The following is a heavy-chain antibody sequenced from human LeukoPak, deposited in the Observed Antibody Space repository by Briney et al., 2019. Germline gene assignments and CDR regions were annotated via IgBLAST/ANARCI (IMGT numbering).Heavy chain of an antibody. CDR2: ISYDGSNK. Sequence: GGSLRLSCAASGFTFSSYGMHWVRQAPGKGLEGVAVISYDGSNKYYADSVKGRFTISRDNSKNTLYLQMNSLRAEDTAVYYCAKDDEWELPTSLDYWGQGTLVTVSS. CDR1: GFTFSSYG. V-gene: IGHV3-30*18. J-gene: IGHJ4*02. CDR3: AKDDEWELPTSLDY. D-gene: IGHD1-26*01.